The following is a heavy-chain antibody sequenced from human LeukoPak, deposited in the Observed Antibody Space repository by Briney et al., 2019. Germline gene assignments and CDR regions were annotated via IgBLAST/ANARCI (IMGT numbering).Heavy chain of an antibody. J-gene: IGHJ4*01. CDR2: IGGSGPSM. D-gene: IGHD3-3*01. V-gene: IGHV3-23*01. CDR3: AKADTFGVVHLYYFDS. CDR1: GIIFSNQA. Sequence: PGGSPRLFCAATGIIFSNQALGWVRQAPGMRLVSVHGIGGSGPSMYYAASVKGRFTISRDNSKNIVYLQMDSLRVEDTAIYYCAKADTFGVVHLYYFDSWGHGPPVTVSS.